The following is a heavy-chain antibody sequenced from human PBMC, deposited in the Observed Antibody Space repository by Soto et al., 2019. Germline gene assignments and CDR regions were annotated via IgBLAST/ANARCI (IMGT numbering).Heavy chain of an antibody. CDR1: GFTFSNYG. D-gene: IGHD2-8*01. V-gene: IGHV1-18*01. J-gene: IGHJ6*02. Sequence: ASVKVSCKASGFTFSNYGLNWVRQAPGQGLEWMGWVSANNGHTNYAQNLQGRVSMTTDTSTSTAYMELRGLTFDDTVVYYCARDIESVTAKHFFYYYAMDVWGQGTTVTVSS. CDR3: ARDIESVTAKHFFYYYAMDV. CDR2: VSANNGHT.